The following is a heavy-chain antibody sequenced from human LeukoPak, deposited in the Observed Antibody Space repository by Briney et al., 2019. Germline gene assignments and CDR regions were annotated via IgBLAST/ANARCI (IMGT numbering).Heavy chain of an antibody. D-gene: IGHD6-13*01. V-gene: IGHV3-48*01. Sequence: GGSLRLSCAASGFTFSSYSMNWVRQAPGKGLEWVSYISSSSSTIYYADSVKGRFTISRDNAKNSLYLQMNSLRAEDTAVYYCARDLSSSWYGGSNWFDPWGQGTLVTVSS. J-gene: IGHJ5*02. CDR2: ISSSSSTI. CDR3: ARDLSSSWYGGSNWFDP. CDR1: GFTFSSYS.